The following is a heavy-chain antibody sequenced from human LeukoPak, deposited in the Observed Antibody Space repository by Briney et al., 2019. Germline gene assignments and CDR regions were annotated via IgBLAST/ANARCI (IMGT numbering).Heavy chain of an antibody. CDR3: ARGYYDSGGYYTEFAN. Sequence: SETLSLTCTVSGGSISSSYWSWLRQPAAKGLEWIGRIYGSGSTDYNPSLRSRITMSGDASRNKFSLKVTSVTAADTAVYFCARGYYDSGGYYTEFANWGQGALVTVSS. J-gene: IGHJ4*02. CDR2: IYGSGST. V-gene: IGHV4-4*07. CDR1: GGSISSSY. D-gene: IGHD3-22*01.